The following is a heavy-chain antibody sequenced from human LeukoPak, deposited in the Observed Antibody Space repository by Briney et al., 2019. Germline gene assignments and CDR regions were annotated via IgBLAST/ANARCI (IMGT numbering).Heavy chain of an antibody. D-gene: IGHD6-13*01. CDR3: ARQYSSSWYWFDP. V-gene: IGHV4-59*01. CDR2: IYYSGST. J-gene: IGHJ5*02. CDR1: GGSISSYY. Sequence: SESLSLTCTVSGGSISSYYWSWIRQPPGKGLEWIGYIYYSGSTNYNPSLKSRVTISVDTSKNQFSLKLSSVTAADTAVYYCARQYSSSWYWFDPWGQGTLVTVSS.